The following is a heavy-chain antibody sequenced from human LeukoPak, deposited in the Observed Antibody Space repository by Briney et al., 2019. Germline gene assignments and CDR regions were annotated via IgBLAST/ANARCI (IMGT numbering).Heavy chain of an antibody. J-gene: IGHJ5*02. Sequence: GGSLRLSCAASGFTFSSYAMSWVRQAPGKGLEWVSAISGSGGSTYYADSVKGRFTISRDNSKNTLYLQMNSLRAEDTAVYYCAKAGRDFWSGYYDPGFDPWGQGTLVTVSS. CDR1: GFTFSSYA. V-gene: IGHV3-23*01. CDR2: ISGSGGST. D-gene: IGHD3-3*01. CDR3: AKAGRDFWSGYYDPGFDP.